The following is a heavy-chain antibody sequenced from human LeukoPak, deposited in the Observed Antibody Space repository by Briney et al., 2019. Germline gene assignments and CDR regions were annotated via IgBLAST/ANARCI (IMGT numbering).Heavy chain of an antibody. D-gene: IGHD6-25*01. CDR1: GGTFSSYA. CDR2: IISIFGTA. V-gene: IGHV1-69*13. J-gene: IGHJ4*02. CDR3: ARMEEYSSGRPFDY. Sequence: SVKVSCKASGGTFSSYAISWVRQAPGQGLEWMGGIISIFGTANYAQKFQGRVTITADESTSTAYMELSSLRSEDTAVYYCARMEEYSSGRPFDYWGQGTLVTVSS.